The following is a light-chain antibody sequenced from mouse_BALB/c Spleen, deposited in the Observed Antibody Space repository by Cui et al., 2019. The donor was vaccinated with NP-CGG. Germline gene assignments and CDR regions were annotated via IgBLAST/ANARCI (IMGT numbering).Light chain of an antibody. CDR2: GTK. J-gene: IGLJ1*01. CDR1: TGTVTTSNY. Sequence: HAVVTQESALTTSPGETVTLTCRSSTGTVTTSNYANWVQEKPDHLFTGLIGGTKNRAPGVPARFSSSLIGDKAALTIPGAQTEDEAIYFCALWYSNHWVFGGGTKLTVL. V-gene: IGLV1*01. CDR3: ALWYSNHWV.